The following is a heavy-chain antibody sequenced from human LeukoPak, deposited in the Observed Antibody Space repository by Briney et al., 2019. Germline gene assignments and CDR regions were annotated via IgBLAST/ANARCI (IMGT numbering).Heavy chain of an antibody. J-gene: IGHJ5*02. V-gene: IGHV4-34*01. CDR2: INHSGST. CDR3: ARYCSGGSCYHNWFDP. D-gene: IGHD2-15*01. Sequence: SEALSLTCAVYGGSLSGYYWSWIRQPPGKGLKWSGEINHSGSTNYHPSLKSRVTISVDTSKNQFSLKLSSVTAADTAVYYCARYCSGGSCYHNWFDPWGQGTLVTVSS. CDR1: GGSLSGYY.